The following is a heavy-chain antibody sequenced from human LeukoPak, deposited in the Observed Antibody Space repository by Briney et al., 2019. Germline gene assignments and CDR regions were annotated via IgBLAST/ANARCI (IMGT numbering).Heavy chain of an antibody. CDR3: ARDYYWYDY. D-gene: IGHD2-8*01. J-gene: IGHJ4*02. Sequence: GGSLRLSCAASGFSFSSYEMNWVRQAPGKGLEWVSYISSSGSTINYADSVKGRFTISRDNAKNSLYLQMNSLRAEDTAVYYCARDYYWYDYWGRGTLVTVSS. CDR2: ISSSGSTI. V-gene: IGHV3-48*03. CDR1: GFSFSSYE.